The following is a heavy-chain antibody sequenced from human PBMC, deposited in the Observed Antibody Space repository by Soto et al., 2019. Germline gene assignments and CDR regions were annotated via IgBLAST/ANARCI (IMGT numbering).Heavy chain of an antibody. J-gene: IGHJ4*02. CDR3: AMAGNYRYFDA. CDR1: GGSVSSGTYY. D-gene: IGHD1-7*01. CDR2: NSSRGST. Sequence: QVQLQESGPGLVTPSETLSLTCTVSGGSVSSGTYYWSWIRQPPGKGLEWIGYNSSRGSTNYNPSLQSRVTISVDTSKNQFSLKLTSVTAADTAVYYCAMAGNYRYFDAWGQGTLVTVSS. V-gene: IGHV4-61*01.